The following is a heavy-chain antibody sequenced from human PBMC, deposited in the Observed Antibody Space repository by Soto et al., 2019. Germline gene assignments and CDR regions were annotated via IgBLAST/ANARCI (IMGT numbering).Heavy chain of an antibody. CDR2: IYSSGNT. Sequence: SETLSLTCTVSGASIDSGDFYWSWIRQLPGKGLEWIGYIYSSGNTYYNPPLKTRVTISIDTSKTQFSLKLTSVTAADTAVYYCAIGGYFYHPSGPIDFWGQGALVTVSS. CDR3: AIGGYFYHPSGPIDF. V-gene: IGHV4-30-4*01. J-gene: IGHJ4*02. D-gene: IGHD2-15*01. CDR1: GASIDSGDFY.